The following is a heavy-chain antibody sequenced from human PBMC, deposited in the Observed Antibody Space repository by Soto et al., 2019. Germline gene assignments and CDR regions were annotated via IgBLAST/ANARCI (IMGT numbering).Heavy chain of an antibody. Sequence: GGSLRLSCAASGFSFAGYALTWVRLAPGKGLEWVASISGGGGSTYYADSVKGRFSISRDNSNRMVYLQMGSLTAGDTAVYYCVKTENFNGYYTAFDYSGQGTRVTVSS. CDR1: GFSFAGYA. CDR3: VKTENFNGYYTAFDY. CDR2: ISGGGGST. J-gene: IGHJ4*02. V-gene: IGHV3-23*01. D-gene: IGHD3-3*01.